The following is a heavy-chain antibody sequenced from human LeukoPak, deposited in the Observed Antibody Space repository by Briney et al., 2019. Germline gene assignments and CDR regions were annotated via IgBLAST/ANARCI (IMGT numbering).Heavy chain of an antibody. CDR1: GESISGFY. Sequence: SETLSLTCTVSGESISGFYWTWIRQPPGKGLEWIGYIYYSGSTNYDPSLKSRVTISVDTSKNQFSLKLSSVTAADTAAHYCARGVVIAPQTFDYWGQGTLVTVSS. V-gene: IGHV4-59*01. CDR3: ARGVVIAPQTFDY. CDR2: IYYSGST. J-gene: IGHJ4*02. D-gene: IGHD2-21*01.